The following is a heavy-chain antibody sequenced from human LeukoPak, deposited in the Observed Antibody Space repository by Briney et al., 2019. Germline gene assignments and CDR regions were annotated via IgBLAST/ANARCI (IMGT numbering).Heavy chain of an antibody. J-gene: IGHJ4*02. CDR1: GGSISSYY. V-gene: IGHV4-59*08. Sequence: SETLSLTCTVSGGSISSYYWSWFRQPPGKGLEWIGYIYYSGSTNYNPSLKSRVTISVDTSKNQFSLKLSSVTAADTAVYYCARAHCSSTSCYGWGDGYYFDYWGQGTLVTVSS. CDR3: ARAHCSSTSCYGWGDGYYFDY. D-gene: IGHD2-2*01. CDR2: IYYSGST.